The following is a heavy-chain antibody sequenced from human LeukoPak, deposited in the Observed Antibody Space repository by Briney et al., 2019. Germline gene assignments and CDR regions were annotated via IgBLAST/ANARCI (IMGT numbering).Heavy chain of an antibody. CDR3: ARGPNSNWSGLDF. CDR1: GFSVSEHC. Sequence: GGSLRLSCTASGFSVSEHCMHWARQLPGKGLVWVSRISPTGSTTSYADSVKGRITVSRDNAKNPLYLQVNNLRAEDPAVYYCARGPNSNWSGLDFWGQGTLLTVSS. CDR2: ISPTGSTT. J-gene: IGHJ4*02. V-gene: IGHV3-74*01. D-gene: IGHD6-6*01.